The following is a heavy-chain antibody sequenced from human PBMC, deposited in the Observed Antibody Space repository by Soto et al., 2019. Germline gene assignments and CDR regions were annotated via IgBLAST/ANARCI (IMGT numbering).Heavy chain of an antibody. V-gene: IGHV1-69*08. Sequence: QVQLVQSGAEVKKPGSSVKVSCKASGGTFSRYTISWVRQAPGQGLEWMGRIIPILGIANYAQKFQGRVTIPADKSTSTAYMELSSLRSEDTAVYYCARDGGISIDYWGQGTLVTVSS. CDR1: GGTFSRYT. CDR3: ARDGGISIDY. D-gene: IGHD3-3*01. CDR2: IIPILGIA. J-gene: IGHJ4*02.